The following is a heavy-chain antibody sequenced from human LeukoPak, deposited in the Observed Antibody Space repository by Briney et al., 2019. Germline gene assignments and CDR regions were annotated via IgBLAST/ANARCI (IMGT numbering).Heavy chain of an antibody. CDR1: GASINSYY. CDR2: KSTSGST. Sequence: SETLSLTCNVSGASINSYYWTWIRQPAGKGLEWIGRKSTSGSTNYNPSLKSRVTMSVDTSRNQFSLRLNSVTAADTAVHYCARELPAVSRSFDYWGQGTLVTVSS. J-gene: IGHJ4*02. CDR3: ARELPAVSRSFDY. V-gene: IGHV4-4*07. D-gene: IGHD2-2*01.